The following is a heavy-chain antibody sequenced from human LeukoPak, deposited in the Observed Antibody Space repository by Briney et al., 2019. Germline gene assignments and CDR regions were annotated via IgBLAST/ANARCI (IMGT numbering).Heavy chain of an antibody. D-gene: IGHD5-12*01. CDR3: ARDQWLRPNDAFDI. Sequence: SHTLSLTFTVAGGSISSYDWSWIRQPPWKGLEWMGYIYYSGSTNYNPSLNSRVTISLDTSNNTFPLNLSSVTAADTAVYYCARDQWLRPNDAFDIWGQGTMVTVSS. J-gene: IGHJ3*02. CDR1: GGSISSYD. CDR2: IYYSGST. V-gene: IGHV4-59*01.